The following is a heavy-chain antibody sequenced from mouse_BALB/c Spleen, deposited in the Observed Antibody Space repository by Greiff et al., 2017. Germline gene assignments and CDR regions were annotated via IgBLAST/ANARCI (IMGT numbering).Heavy chain of an antibody. CDR2: ISSGSSTI. CDR1: GFTFSSFG. Sequence: EVKVVESGGGLVQPGGSRKLSCAASGFTFSSFGMHWVRQAPEKGLEWVAYISSGSSTIYYADTVKGRFTISRDNPKNTLFLQMTSLRSEDTAMYYCAREGYDYDAAYWGQGTLVTVSA. V-gene: IGHV5-17*02. D-gene: IGHD2-4*01. J-gene: IGHJ3*01. CDR3: AREGYDYDAAY.